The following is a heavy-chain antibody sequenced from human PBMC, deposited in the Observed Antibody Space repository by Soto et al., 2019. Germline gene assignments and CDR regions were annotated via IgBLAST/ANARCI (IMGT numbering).Heavy chain of an antibody. CDR2: IYPSDSDT. Sequence: PGESLRISCKGSGYNFAGYWIAWVRQMPGKGLELMGIIYPSDSDTRYRPSFQGQVTISADKSISSAYLQWSSLRASDTAMYYCARGGVSTRTFDYWGQGTPVTVSS. V-gene: IGHV5-51*01. D-gene: IGHD3-3*01. CDR3: ARGGVSTRTFDY. CDR1: GYNFAGYW. J-gene: IGHJ4*02.